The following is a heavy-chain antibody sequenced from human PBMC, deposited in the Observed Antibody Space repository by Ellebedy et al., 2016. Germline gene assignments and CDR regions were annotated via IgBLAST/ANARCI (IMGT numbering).Heavy chain of an antibody. V-gene: IGHV4-34*01. CDR3: AVHPVDFDF. J-gene: IGHJ4*02. Sequence: GSLRLXCAVYGGSFSASWWSWIRQPPGKGLEWIGEVTPSGSTNYSPSLKSRVTISGDRSNNQFSLKLSSVTAADTAVYYCAVHPVDFDFWGQGSLVTVSS. CDR2: VTPSGST. CDR1: GGSFSASW.